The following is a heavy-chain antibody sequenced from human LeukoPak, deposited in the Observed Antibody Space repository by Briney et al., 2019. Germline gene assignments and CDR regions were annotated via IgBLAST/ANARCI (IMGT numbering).Heavy chain of an antibody. Sequence: SETLSLTCSVSGGSIRSYFWIWIRQSAGRGLEHIGRIYSTGSTNYSPSLKSRVSMSVDTSKNQSSLTLRSVTAADTAIYYCARAGYTSTWTSDYWGQGILVTVSS. J-gene: IGHJ4*02. CDR2: IYSTGST. V-gene: IGHV4-4*07. CDR1: GGSIRSYF. D-gene: IGHD6-13*01. CDR3: ARAGYTSTWTSDY.